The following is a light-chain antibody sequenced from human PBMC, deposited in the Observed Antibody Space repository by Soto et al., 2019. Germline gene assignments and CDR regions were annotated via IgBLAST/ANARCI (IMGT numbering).Light chain of an antibody. Sequence: ELVLTQSPGTLSLSPGESATLSCRASQSVSNNYLAWYQQKPGQAPRLLIYGASNRATGIPDRFRGSGSGTDFTLTISRLEPEDFAVYYCQQYGSSGTFGQGTKVDIK. CDR1: QSVSNNY. CDR3: QQYGSSGT. V-gene: IGKV3-20*01. J-gene: IGKJ1*01. CDR2: GAS.